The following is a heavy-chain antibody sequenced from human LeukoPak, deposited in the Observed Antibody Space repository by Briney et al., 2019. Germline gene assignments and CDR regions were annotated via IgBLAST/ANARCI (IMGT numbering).Heavy chain of an antibody. V-gene: IGHV4-4*07. D-gene: IGHD4-11*01. CDR1: GGSISSYY. CDR3: AKGDDYSNSGDFDY. CDR2: IYTSGST. Sequence: SETLSLTCTVSGGSISSYYWSWIRQPAGKGLERVGRIYTSGSTNYNPSLKSRVTMSVDTSKNQFSLKLSSVTAADTAVYYCAKGDDYSNSGDFDYWGQGTLVTVSS. J-gene: IGHJ4*02.